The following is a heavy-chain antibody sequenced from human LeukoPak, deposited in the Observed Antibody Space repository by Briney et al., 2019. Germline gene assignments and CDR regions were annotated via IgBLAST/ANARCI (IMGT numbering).Heavy chain of an antibody. CDR1: GYSFTGYY. Sequence: ASVKVSCKASGYSFTGYYMHWVRQAPGQGLEWMGWINPYSGGTNYAQKFQGRVTMTRDTSISTAYMELSRLRSDDTAVYYCARDSEDYGDGHDYWGQGTLVTVSS. D-gene: IGHD4-17*01. CDR2: INPYSGGT. V-gene: IGHV1-2*02. CDR3: ARDSEDYGDGHDY. J-gene: IGHJ4*02.